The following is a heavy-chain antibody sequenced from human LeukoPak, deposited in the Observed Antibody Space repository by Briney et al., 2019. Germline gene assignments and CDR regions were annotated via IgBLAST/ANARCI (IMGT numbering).Heavy chain of an antibody. Sequence: SETLSLTCAVSGGSISSSNWWSWVRQPLGKGLEWIGEIYHSGSTNYNPSLKSRVTISVDKSKNQFSLKLSSVTAADTAVYYCARVHSSGWPAYYYYGMDVWGQGTTVTVSS. D-gene: IGHD6-19*01. J-gene: IGHJ6*02. CDR1: GGSISSSNW. CDR3: ARVHSSGWPAYYYYGMDV. CDR2: IYHSGST. V-gene: IGHV4-4*02.